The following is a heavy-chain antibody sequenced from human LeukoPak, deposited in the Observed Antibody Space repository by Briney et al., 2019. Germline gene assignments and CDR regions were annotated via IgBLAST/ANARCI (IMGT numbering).Heavy chain of an antibody. CDR1: GYTFTGYY. CDR2: INPNSGGT. J-gene: IGHJ4*02. D-gene: IGHD2-15*01. Sequence: VASVKVSCKASGYTFTGYYMHWVRQAPGQGLEWMGWINPNSGGTNYAQKFQGRATMTRDTSISTAYMELSRLRSDDTAVYYRARGPYIVVVVAAIENWGQGTLVTVSS. V-gene: IGHV1-2*02. CDR3: ARGPYIVVVVAAIEN.